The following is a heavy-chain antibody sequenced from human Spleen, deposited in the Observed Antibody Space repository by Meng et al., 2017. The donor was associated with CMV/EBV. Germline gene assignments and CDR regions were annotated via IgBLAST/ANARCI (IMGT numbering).Heavy chain of an antibody. D-gene: IGHD2-15*01. CDR1: GYTFTGYY. V-gene: IGHV1-46*01. CDR2: INPTGGST. Sequence: ASVKVSCKASGYTFTGYYLHWVRQTPGQGLEWMGIINPTGGSTTYAQKFQGRVTMTRDTSTSTVYMELSSLRSEDTAVYYCARDGGSNWFDPWGQGTLVTVSS. J-gene: IGHJ5*02. CDR3: ARDGGSNWFDP.